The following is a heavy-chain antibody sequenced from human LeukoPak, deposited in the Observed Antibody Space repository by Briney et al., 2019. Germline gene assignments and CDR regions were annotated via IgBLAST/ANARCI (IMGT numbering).Heavy chain of an antibody. CDR2: IYYSGST. Sequence: PSETLSLTCTVSGGSISSGDYYWSWIRQPPGKGLEWIGYIYYSGSTYYNPSLKSRVTISVDTSKNQFSLTLSSVTAADTAVYYCARATSGSYSPDAFDIWGQGTMVTVSS. CDR3: ARATSGSYSPDAFDI. V-gene: IGHV4-30-4*08. J-gene: IGHJ3*02. CDR1: GGSISSGDYY. D-gene: IGHD1-26*01.